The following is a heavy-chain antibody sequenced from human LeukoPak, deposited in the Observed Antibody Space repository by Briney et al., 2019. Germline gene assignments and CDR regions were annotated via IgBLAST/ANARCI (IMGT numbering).Heavy chain of an antibody. V-gene: IGHV1-2*02. CDR2: ITPSGGT. CDR3: ARDRYGDGFAHFAY. J-gene: IGHJ4*02. D-gene: IGHD5-24*01. CDR1: GGTFSSYA. Sequence: ASVKVSCKASGGTFSSYAISWVRQAPGQGLEWMGWITPSGGTNYPQKFQGRVAITRDTSITTAYMDLSRLTSDDTAVYYCARDRYGDGFAHFAYCGQGGPVTVSS.